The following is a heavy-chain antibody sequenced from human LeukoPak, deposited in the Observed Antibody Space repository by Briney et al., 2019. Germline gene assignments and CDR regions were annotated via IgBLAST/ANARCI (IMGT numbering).Heavy chain of an antibody. CDR2: IYSGGRT. CDR3: AIYDSSGYYNY. J-gene: IGHJ4*02. CDR1: GYTFTSFG. Sequence: SCKASGYTFTSFGLSWVRQAPGKGLEWVSVIYSGGRTFYADSVKGRFTISRDNSKNTLYLQMNSLRAEDTAVYYCAIYDSSGYYNYWGQGTLVTVSS. V-gene: IGHV3-53*01. D-gene: IGHD3-22*01.